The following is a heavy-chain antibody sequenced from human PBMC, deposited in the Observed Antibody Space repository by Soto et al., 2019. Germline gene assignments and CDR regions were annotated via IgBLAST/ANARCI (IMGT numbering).Heavy chain of an antibody. CDR1: GGSISSSNW. CDR2: IFHRGTT. V-gene: IGHV4-4*02. Sequence: SETLSLTCVVSGGSISSSNWWTWVRQTPGKGLEWLGGIFHRGTTKYNPFLKSRVTISIDKSKNQFSLKVDSVTAADTAVYFCVRSGTANWFDPWGQGTRATSPQ. J-gene: IGHJ5*02. CDR3: VRSGTANWFDP. D-gene: IGHD2-8*02.